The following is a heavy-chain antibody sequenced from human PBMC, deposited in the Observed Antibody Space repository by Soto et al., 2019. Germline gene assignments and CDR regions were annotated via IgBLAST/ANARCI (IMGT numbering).Heavy chain of an antibody. CDR2: IWYDGSNK. CDR3: AAECYYGSGRGMDV. J-gene: IGHJ6*02. CDR1: GFTFSSYG. V-gene: IGHV3-33*01. Sequence: QVQLVESGGGVVQPGRSLRLSCAASGFTFSSYGMHWVRQAPGKGLEWVAVIWYDGSNKYYADSVKGRFTISRDNSKNTLYLQRNSLRAEDTAVYYCAAECYYGSGRGMDVWGQGTTVTVSS. D-gene: IGHD3-10*01.